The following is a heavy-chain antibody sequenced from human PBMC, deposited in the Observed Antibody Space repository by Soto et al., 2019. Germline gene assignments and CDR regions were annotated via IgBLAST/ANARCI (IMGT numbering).Heavy chain of an antibody. CDR3: ARGGRGFDY. Sequence: ASETLSLTCAVYGGSFSGYYWSWIRQPPGKGLEWIGEINHSGSTNYNPSLKSRVTISVDTSKNQFSLKLSSVTAADTAVYYCARGGRGFDYWGQGTLVTVSS. CDR2: INHSGST. CDR1: GGSFSGYY. J-gene: IGHJ4*02. V-gene: IGHV4-34*01. D-gene: IGHD2-15*01.